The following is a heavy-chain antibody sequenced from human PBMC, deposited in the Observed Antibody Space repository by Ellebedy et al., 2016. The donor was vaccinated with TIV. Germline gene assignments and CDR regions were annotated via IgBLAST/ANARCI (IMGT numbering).Heavy chain of an antibody. CDR3: AKDRSGYDEYFDY. CDR2: ISWNSGSI. CDR1: GFTFDDYA. D-gene: IGHD5-12*01. V-gene: IGHV3-9*01. J-gene: IGHJ4*02. Sequence: SLKISXAASGFTFDDYAMHWVRQAPGKGLEWVSGISWNSGSIGYADSVKGRFTISRDNAKNSLYLQMNSLRAEDTALYYCAKDRSGYDEYFDYWGQGTLVTVSS.